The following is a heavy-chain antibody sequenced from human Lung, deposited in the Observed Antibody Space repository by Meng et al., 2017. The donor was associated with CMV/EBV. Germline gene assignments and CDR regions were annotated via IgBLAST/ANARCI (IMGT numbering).Heavy chain of an antibody. Sequence: FTSSSVYCVRPATGQGLEWMGWMNPNSGDADSAQKFQGRVTMTGNTSINTAYMELSSLRSEDAALYYCARGFRFRSGYHSSPLDYWGQGALVTVS. D-gene: IGHD3-3*01. CDR3: ARGFRFRSGYHSSPLDY. CDR2: MNPNSGDA. V-gene: IGHV1-8*01. CDR1: FTSSS. J-gene: IGHJ4*02.